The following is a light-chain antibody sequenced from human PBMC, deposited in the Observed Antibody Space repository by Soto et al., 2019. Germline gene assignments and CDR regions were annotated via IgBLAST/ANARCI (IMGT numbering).Light chain of an antibody. CDR1: SSDIGGYNY. J-gene: IGLJ1*01. CDR2: DVS. Sequence: QSALTQPASVSGSPGQSITISCTGTSSDIGGYNYVSWYQQHPCKAPKLMIYDVSDRPSGISNRFSGSKSGNTASLTISGLQAEDEADYYCSSYSISSTLYVFGTGTKLTVL. V-gene: IGLV2-14*03. CDR3: SSYSISSTLYV.